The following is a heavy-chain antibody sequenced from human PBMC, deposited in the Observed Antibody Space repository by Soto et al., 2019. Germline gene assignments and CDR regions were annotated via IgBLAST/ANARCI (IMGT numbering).Heavy chain of an antibody. D-gene: IGHD2-15*01. J-gene: IGHJ5*02. CDR3: ARDVVVVVAANIRWFDP. CDR1: GGTFSSYA. Sequence: SVKVSCKASGGTFSSYAISWVRQAPGQGLEWMGGIIPIFGTANYAQKFQGRVTITADESTSTAYMELSSLRSEDTAVYYCARDVVVVVAANIRWFDPWGQGTLVTVSS. V-gene: IGHV1-69*13. CDR2: IIPIFGTA.